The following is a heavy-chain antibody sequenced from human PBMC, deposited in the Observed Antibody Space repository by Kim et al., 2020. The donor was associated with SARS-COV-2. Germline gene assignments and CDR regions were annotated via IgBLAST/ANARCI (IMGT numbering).Heavy chain of an antibody. D-gene: IGHD1-1*01. CDR3: ARGRNKTPFDF. CDR2: ISTSIIYT. V-gene: IGHV3-11*06. Sequence: GGSLRLSCAASGFIFSDFYMSWVRQAPGKGLEWVSSISTSIIYTNYPDSLKGRFTVSRDNAKNSLYLQMNNLRAEDTAVYFCARGRNKTPFDFWGQGTL. CDR1: GFIFSDFY. J-gene: IGHJ4*02.